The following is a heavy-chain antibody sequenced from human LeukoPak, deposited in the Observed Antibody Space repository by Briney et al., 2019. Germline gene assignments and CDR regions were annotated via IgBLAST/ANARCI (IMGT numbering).Heavy chain of an antibody. CDR2: IYYSGST. V-gene: IGHV4-39*01. D-gene: IGHD3-22*01. Sequence: PSETLSLTCTVSGGSISSSSYYWGWIRQPPGKWLEWIGSIYYSGSTYYNPSLKSRVTISVDTSKNQFSLKLSSVTAADTAVYYCARLPITMIVVVINGGYYFDYWGQGTLVTVSS. CDR3: ARLPITMIVVVINGGYYFDY. CDR1: GGSISSSSYY. J-gene: IGHJ4*02.